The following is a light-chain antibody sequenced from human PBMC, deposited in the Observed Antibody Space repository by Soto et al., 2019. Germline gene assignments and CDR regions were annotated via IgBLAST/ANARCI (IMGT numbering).Light chain of an antibody. V-gene: IGKV3-15*01. Sequence: EIEMTQSPATLSVSPGERATLSCRASQSVSSNLAWYQQRVGQAPKLLIYDASTRATGIQARFSGSGSGTEFTLTISSLQSEDFAVYYCQQYNDWPETFGQGTKVEIK. CDR1: QSVSSN. J-gene: IGKJ1*01. CDR3: QQYNDWPET. CDR2: DAS.